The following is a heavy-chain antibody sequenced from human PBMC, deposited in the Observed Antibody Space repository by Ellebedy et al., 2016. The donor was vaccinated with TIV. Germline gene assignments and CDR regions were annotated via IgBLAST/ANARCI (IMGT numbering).Heavy chain of an antibody. CDR1: GGSFSGYY. CDR2: IYYSGST. D-gene: IGHD6-6*01. Sequence: MPSETLSLTCAVYGGSFSGYYWSWIRQPPGKGLEWIGSIYYSGSTYYNPSLKSRVTISVDTSKNQFSLKLSSVTAADTAVYYCARTSSSSLRNYYYYGMDVWGQGTTVTVSS. CDR3: ARTSSSSLRNYYYYGMDV. J-gene: IGHJ6*02. V-gene: IGHV4-34*01.